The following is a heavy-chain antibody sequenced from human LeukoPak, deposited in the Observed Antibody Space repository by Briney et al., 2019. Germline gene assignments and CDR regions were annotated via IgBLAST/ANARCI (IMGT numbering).Heavy chain of an antibody. V-gene: IGHV1-46*01. CDR3: ARDHSNEMCGGDCFASWFDP. CDR1: GYTFIRHW. CDR2: INPKDGAT. Sequence: VASVKVSCKTSGYTFIRHWMHWVRQAPGQGLEWMGIINPKDGATDFAQRFQGRVTMTTDTSTSTEYMELSSLRSEDTAVYYCARDHSNEMCGGDCFASWFDPWGQGTLVSVSS. D-gene: IGHD2-21*02. J-gene: IGHJ5*02.